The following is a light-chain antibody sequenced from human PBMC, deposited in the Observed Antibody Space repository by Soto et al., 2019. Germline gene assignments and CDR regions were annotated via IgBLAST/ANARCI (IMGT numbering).Light chain of an antibody. CDR3: QSADSSGTFVV. CDR1: ALPKQY. V-gene: IGLV3-25*03. Sequence: SYELTQPPSVSVSPGQKARITCSGDALPKQYAYWYQQKPGQAPALEIYKDSERPSGIPERFSGSSSGTTVTLTISGVQAEDEADYYCQSADSSGTFVVFGGGTKLTVL. CDR2: KDS. J-gene: IGLJ2*01.